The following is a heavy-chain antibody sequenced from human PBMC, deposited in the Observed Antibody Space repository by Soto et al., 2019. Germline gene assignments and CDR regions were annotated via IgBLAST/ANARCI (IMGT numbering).Heavy chain of an antibody. CDR2: IYYSGST. D-gene: IGHD6-13*01. V-gene: IGHV4-59*08. J-gene: IGHJ3*02. CDR1: GGTISRYY. Sequence: QVQLQESGPGLVKASETRSLTCTVAGGTISRYYWSWIRQPPGKGLEWIGYIYYSGSTNYNPSLKSRVTISVDTSKNQFSLKLSSVTAADTAVYYCARRYSSAFDIWGQGTMVTVSS. CDR3: ARRYSSAFDI.